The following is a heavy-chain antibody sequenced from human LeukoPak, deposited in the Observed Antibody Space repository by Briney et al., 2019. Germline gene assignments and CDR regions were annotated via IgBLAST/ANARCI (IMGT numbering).Heavy chain of an antibody. V-gene: IGHV3-30*02. CDR3: ANDGKHYYDSSGYYYYDY. CDR2: IRYDGSNK. D-gene: IGHD3-22*01. Sequence: QPGGSLRLSCAASGFTFSSYGMHWVRQAPGKGLEWVAFIRYDGSNKYYADSVKGRFTISRDNSKNTLYLQMNSLRAEDTAVYYCANDGKHYYDSSGYYYYDYWGQGTLVTVSS. J-gene: IGHJ4*02. CDR1: GFTFSSYG.